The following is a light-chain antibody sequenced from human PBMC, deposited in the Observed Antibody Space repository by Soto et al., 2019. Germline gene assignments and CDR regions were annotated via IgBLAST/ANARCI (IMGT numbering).Light chain of an antibody. Sequence: EIVLPQVTDTLSFSPGDRPTLSCRVSQISRDIYWAWYQQTPGQPPRLLIYGASTRATGIPARFSGSGSGTDFTLTISRLEPEDFAVYYCQQYNNWPLTFGQGTRLEI. CDR1: QISRDIY. CDR2: GAS. V-gene: IGKV3D-7*01. J-gene: IGKJ5*01. CDR3: QQYNNWPLT.